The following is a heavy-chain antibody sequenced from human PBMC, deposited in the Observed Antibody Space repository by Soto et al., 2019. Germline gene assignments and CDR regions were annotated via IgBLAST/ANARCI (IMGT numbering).Heavy chain of an antibody. CDR2: ITSGGSNK. J-gene: IGHJ4*02. D-gene: IGHD7-27*01. V-gene: IGHV3-30*03. CDR1: GFTFSSDG. Sequence: RLSCAASGFTFSSDGMHWVRQAPGKGLEWVAAITSGGSNKYYADSVKGRFTISRDNAKNSLYLQMNSLRAEDTAVYYCARDVGMYWGQGTLVTVSS. CDR3: ARDVGMY.